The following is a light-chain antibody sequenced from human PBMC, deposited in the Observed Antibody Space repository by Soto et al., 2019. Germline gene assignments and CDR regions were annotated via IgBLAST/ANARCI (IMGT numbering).Light chain of an antibody. V-gene: IGLV1-51*02. J-gene: IGLJ1*01. CDR3: GTWDSSLSWDV. CDR2: KNN. CDR1: GSNIGSNS. Sequence: QSALTQPPSASETPGQRVSISCSGSGSNIGSNSVHWYQQLPGTAPKPLIYKNNKRPSGIPDRFSGSKSGTSATLGITGLQTGDEADYYCGTWDSSLSWDVFGTGTKVTVL.